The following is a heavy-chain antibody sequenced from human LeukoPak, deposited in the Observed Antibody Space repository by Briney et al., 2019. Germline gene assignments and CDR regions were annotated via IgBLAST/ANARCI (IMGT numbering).Heavy chain of an antibody. CDR1: GYTFTGYY. CDR2: INPNSGGT. D-gene: IGHD2-2*01. CDR3: AMGNCSSTSCPGGRYFDY. J-gene: IGHJ4*02. Sequence: ASVKVSCKASGYTFTGYYMHWVRQAPGQGLEWMGWINPNSGGTNYAQKFQGRVTMTRDTSISTAYMELSRLRSEDTAVYYCAMGNCSSTSCPGGRYFDYWGQGTLVTVSS. V-gene: IGHV1-2*02.